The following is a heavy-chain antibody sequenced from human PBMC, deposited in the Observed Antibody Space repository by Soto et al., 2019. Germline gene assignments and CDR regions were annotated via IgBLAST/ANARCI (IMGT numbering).Heavy chain of an antibody. D-gene: IGHD1-26*01. J-gene: IGHJ4*02. V-gene: IGHV1-69*13. CDR1: GGTFSSYA. Sequence: PGASVKVSCKASGGTFSSYAISWVRQAPGQGLEWMGGIIPIFGTANYAQKFQGRVTITADESTSTAYMELSSLRSEDTAVYYCARDRGSYYVAIGYWGQGTLVTVSS. CDR2: IIPIFGTA. CDR3: ARDRGSYYVAIGY.